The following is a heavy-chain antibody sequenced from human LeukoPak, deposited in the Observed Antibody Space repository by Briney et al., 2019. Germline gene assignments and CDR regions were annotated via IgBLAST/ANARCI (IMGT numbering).Heavy chain of an antibody. Sequence: PGGSLRLSCAASGFSFRTYGMHWVRQAPGKGLEWVAVISYDESDKYYADSVKGRFTISRDNAKKSLYLQMNSLRVEDTAVYYCARSLSSRFSGPRRPYYFDSWGQGTLVTVSS. CDR1: GFSFRTYG. D-gene: IGHD3-16*02. CDR2: ISYDESDK. J-gene: IGHJ4*02. CDR3: ARSLSSRFSGPRRPYYFDS. V-gene: IGHV3-30*03.